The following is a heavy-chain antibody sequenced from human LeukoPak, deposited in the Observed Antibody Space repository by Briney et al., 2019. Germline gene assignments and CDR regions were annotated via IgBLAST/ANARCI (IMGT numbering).Heavy chain of an antibody. D-gene: IGHD5-18*01. V-gene: IGHV3-64D*06. CDR1: GFTFSSYA. Sequence: PGGSLRLSCSASGFTFSSYAMHWVRQAPGKGLEYVSAISSNGGSTYYADSVKGRFTISRDNSKNTLYLQMSSLRAEETAVYYCVKDLVGYSYGYDFDYWGQGTLVTVSS. J-gene: IGHJ4*02. CDR3: VKDLVGYSYGYDFDY. CDR2: ISSNGGST.